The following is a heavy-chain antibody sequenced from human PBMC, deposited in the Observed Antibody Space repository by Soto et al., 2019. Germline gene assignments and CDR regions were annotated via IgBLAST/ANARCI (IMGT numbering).Heavy chain of an antibody. Sequence: GGSLRLSCAASGFTFSSYAMSWVRQAPGKGLEWVSAISGSGCSTYYADSVKGRFTISRDNSKNTLYLQMNSLRAEDTAVYYCAKRGLSGSYYVGYYYGMDVWGQGTTVTVSS. D-gene: IGHD1-26*01. V-gene: IGHV3-23*01. CDR1: GFTFSSYA. J-gene: IGHJ6*02. CDR2: ISGSGCST. CDR3: AKRGLSGSYYVGYYYGMDV.